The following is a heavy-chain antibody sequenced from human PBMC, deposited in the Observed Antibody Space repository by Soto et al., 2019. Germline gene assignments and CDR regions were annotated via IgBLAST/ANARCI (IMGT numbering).Heavy chain of an antibody. CDR3: ATDRGGYCSGGPCPESWFHP. CDR1: GYTFTSYP. J-gene: IGHJ5*02. CDR2: IHVGNGGT. D-gene: IGHD2-15*01. V-gene: IGHV1-3*05. Sequence: QVQLVQSGAEEKKPGASVRISCKASGYTFTSYPMNWLRQAPGQRPEWMGWIHVGNGGTRYSQKFQARVSITRDTSANTAYMELTRLRYEDTAVYYCATDRGGYCSGGPCPESWFHPWGQGTLVTVSS.